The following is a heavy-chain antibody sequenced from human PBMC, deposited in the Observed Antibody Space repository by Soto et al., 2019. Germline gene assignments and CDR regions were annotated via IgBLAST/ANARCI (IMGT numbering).Heavy chain of an antibody. Sequence: EVQLVESGGGLVQPGGSLRLSCVASGFTSSSYWMHWVRQAPGKGLVWVSRISNDGSSTNYADSVKGRFTISRDNAKNTVYLQMNSLRAEDTAVYYCARDRYYYDSTDHFSADAFDIWGQGTMVTVSS. J-gene: IGHJ3*02. CDR1: GFTSSSYW. CDR3: ARDRYYYDSTDHFSADAFDI. D-gene: IGHD3-22*01. CDR2: ISNDGSST. V-gene: IGHV3-74*01.